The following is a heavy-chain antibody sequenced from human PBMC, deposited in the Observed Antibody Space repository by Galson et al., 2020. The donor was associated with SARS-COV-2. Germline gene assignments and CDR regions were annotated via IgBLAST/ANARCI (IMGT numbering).Heavy chain of an antibody. D-gene: IGHD5-18*01. CDR2: ISTSSSYT. CDR1: GFIFTNYE. Sequence: NSGGSLRLSCAASGFIFTNYEMNWVRQAPGKGLEWVSYISTSSSYTYYVDSVKGRFSISRDNPRNSLYLQMNSLRAEDTAVYYCARDEGIRGYNYGRLYYGMDVWGQGTTVTVSS. CDR3: ARDEGIRGYNYGRLYYGMDV. V-gene: IGHV3-21*05. J-gene: IGHJ6*02.